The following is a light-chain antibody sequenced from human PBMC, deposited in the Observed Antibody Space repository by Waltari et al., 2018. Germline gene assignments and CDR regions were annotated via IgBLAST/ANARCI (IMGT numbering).Light chain of an antibody. V-gene: IGKV1-5*03. CDR2: KTS. CDR1: QSISTW. CDR3: QQYSGFIT. Sequence: IQMTQSPSALSASVGDRVSITCRASQSISTWLAWYQQRPGKAPKLLISKTSNLENGVPSRFSGSGSGTEFTLTISSLQPDDIATYYCQQYSGFITFGQGTRLEI. J-gene: IGKJ5*01.